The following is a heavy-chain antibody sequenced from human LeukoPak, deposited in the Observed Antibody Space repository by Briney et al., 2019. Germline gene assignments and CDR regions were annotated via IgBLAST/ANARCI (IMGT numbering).Heavy chain of an antibody. V-gene: IGHV4-59*08. D-gene: IGHD5-18*01. CDR3: ARHWSRSYGGSLAYFDD. CDR1: GGSISSYY. J-gene: IGHJ4*01. CDR2: IYYSGST. Sequence: AETQGLTCTVSGGSISSYYGSWIRQPPGKGLEWIGYIYYSGSTNYNPSLKSRVTISVDTSKNQFSLKPSSVTAADTAVYYCARHWSRSYGGSLAYFDDW.